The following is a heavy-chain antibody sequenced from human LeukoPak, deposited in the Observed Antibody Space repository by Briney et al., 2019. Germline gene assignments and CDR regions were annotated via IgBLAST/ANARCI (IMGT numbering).Heavy chain of an antibody. D-gene: IGHD4-23*01. J-gene: IGHJ5*02. CDR2: INPNSGGT. Sequence: ASVKVSCKASGNTFTAYYIHWVRQAPGQGLEWMGRINPNSGGTDYAQNFRGRVTLTRDTSISTAYMDPTRLRSDDTAVYYCASDQAGSVNSFDPWGQGTLVTVSS. CDR1: GNTFTAYY. CDR3: ASDQAGSVNSFDP. V-gene: IGHV1-2*06.